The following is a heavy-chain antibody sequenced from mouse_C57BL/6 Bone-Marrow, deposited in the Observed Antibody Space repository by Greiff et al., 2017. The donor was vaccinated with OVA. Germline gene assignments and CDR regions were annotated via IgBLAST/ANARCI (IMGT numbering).Heavy chain of an antibody. V-gene: IGHV1-39*01. CDR2: INPNYGTT. CDR3: AIRGYRWGYAMDY. D-gene: IGHD4-1*01. Sequence: VHVKQSGPELVKPGASVKISCKASGYSFTDYNMNWVKQSNGKSLEWIGVINPNYGTTSYNQKFKGKATLTVDQSSSTAYMQLNSLTSEDSAVYYCAIRGYRWGYAMDYWGQGTSVTVSS. J-gene: IGHJ4*01. CDR1: GYSFTDYN.